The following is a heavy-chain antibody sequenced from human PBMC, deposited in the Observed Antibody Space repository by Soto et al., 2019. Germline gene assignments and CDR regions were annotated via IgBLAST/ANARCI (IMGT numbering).Heavy chain of an antibody. V-gene: IGHV1-69*06. CDR1: GGTFSSYV. CDR2: IIPIFGTA. Sequence: QVQLVQSGAEVKKPGSSVKVSCKASGGTFSSYVVRWVRQAPGQGLEWVGGIIPIFGTANYAQKFQGRVTITADKSTSTVYMELSSLRSDDTAVYYCASGEHNRFDPWGQGTLVTVSS. J-gene: IGHJ5*02. CDR3: ASGEHNRFDP. D-gene: IGHD1-26*01.